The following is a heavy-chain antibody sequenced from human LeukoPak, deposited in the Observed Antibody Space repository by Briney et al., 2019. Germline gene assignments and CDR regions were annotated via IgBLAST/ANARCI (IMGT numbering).Heavy chain of an antibody. J-gene: IGHJ4*02. CDR1: GFTFTVYY. Sequence: EASVRLSCEASGFTFTVYYIHWVRHAPGQGVEWMLWINPNSGVTHYAQKFQGRVTVTRDTSISTAYMELSSLRSDDTAVYYCARGWHSYDSTAGADYWGQGTLVTVSS. CDR3: ARGWHSYDSTAGADY. D-gene: IGHD3-22*01. CDR2: INPNSGVT. V-gene: IGHV1-2*02.